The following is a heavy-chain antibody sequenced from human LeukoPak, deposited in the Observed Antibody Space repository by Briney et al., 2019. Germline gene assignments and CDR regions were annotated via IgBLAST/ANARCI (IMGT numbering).Heavy chain of an antibody. CDR3: AREKGGSRYFDY. J-gene: IGHJ4*02. CDR1: GFTFSSYA. Sequence: GRSLRLSCAASGFTFSSYAMHWVRQAPGKGLEWVAVISYDGSNKYYADSVKGRFTISRDNSKNTLYLQMNSLRAEDTAVYYCAREKGGSRYFDYWGQGTLVTVSS. D-gene: IGHD1-26*01. CDR2: ISYDGSNK. V-gene: IGHV3-30-3*01.